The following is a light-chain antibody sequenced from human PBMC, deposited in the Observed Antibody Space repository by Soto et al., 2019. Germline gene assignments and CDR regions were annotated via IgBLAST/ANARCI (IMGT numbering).Light chain of an antibody. CDR2: DND. CDR3: ATWDSRLSSTV. J-gene: IGLJ1*01. Sequence: QSVLTQPPSLFVAPGQNVTISCSGSNTNIGNHFVSWYQQLPGTAPRLLIYDNDKRPSGIPDRFSGSKSGTSASLDITGLQTGDEADYYCATWDSRLSSTVFGGGTKVTVL. V-gene: IGLV1-51*01. CDR1: NTNIGNHF.